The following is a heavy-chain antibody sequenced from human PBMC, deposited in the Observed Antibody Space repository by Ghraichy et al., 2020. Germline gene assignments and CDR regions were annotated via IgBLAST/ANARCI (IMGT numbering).Heavy chain of an antibody. CDR1: GFTFSTYA. Sequence: GESLNISCAASGFTFSTYAMHWVRQAPGKGLEWVTVISYDGSNKYYADSVKGRFTISRDNSKNTLSLQMHSLRAEDTAVYYCARGGYYYDSRGGAFDIWGQGTMVTVSS. CDR3: ARGGYYYDSRGGAFDI. J-gene: IGHJ3*02. D-gene: IGHD3-22*01. CDR2: ISYDGSNK. V-gene: IGHV3-30-3*01.